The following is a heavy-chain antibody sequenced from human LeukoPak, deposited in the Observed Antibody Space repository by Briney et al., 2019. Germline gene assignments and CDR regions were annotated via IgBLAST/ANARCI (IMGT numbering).Heavy chain of an antibody. J-gene: IGHJ6*02. D-gene: IGHD2-2*01. V-gene: IGHV1-69*13. CDR3: ARGYCSSTSCYMDV. Sequence: RASVKVSRKASGGTFSSYAISWVRQAPGQGLEWMGGIIPIFGTANYAQKFQGRVTITADESTSTAYMELSSLRSEDTAVYYCARGYCSSTSCYMDVWGQGTTVT. CDR1: GGTFSSYA. CDR2: IIPIFGTA.